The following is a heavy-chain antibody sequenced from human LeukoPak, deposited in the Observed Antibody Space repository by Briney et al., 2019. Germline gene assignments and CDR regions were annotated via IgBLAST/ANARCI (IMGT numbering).Heavy chain of an antibody. CDR1: RFTVSTTY. Sequence: GGSLRLSCAASRFTVSTTYMSWVRQAPGKGLEWVSVIYSGGSGGYTYYADSVKGRFTISRDNSKNTLYLQMNSLRPEDTALYYCAKEGGLGYCSSASCSLDYWGQGTLVTVSS. CDR3: AKEGGLGYCSSASCSLDY. D-gene: IGHD2-2*01. CDR2: IYSGGSGGYT. J-gene: IGHJ4*02. V-gene: IGHV3-66*02.